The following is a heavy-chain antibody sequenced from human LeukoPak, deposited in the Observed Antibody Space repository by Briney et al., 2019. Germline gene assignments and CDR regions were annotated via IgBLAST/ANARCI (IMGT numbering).Heavy chain of an antibody. CDR1: GFTFSTYW. D-gene: IGHD5-18*01. CDR3: ARDSPDTAMDY. Sequence: GGSLRLSCAASGFTFSTYWMHWVRQAPGMGLVWVSRFNSDGRSTYYADSVKGRFTISRDNAKNTLYLQMNSLRAEDTAVYYCARDSPDTAMDYWGQGTLVTVSS. CDR2: FNSDGRST. V-gene: IGHV3-74*01. J-gene: IGHJ4*02.